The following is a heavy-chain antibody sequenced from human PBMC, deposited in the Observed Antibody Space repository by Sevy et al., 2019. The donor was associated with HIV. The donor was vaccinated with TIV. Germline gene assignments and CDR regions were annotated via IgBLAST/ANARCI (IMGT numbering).Heavy chain of an antibody. CDR3: ARTVLGPYFDH. J-gene: IGHJ4*02. Sequence: GGSLRLSCAASEFTFSVYYMTWIRHAPGKGLELVSYINSWGTTIYYADSVKGRFTISRDNANNSLYLQMNSLRAEDTAVYYCARTVLGPYFDHWGQGTLVTVSS. CDR2: INSWGTTI. CDR1: EFTFSVYY. V-gene: IGHV3-11*01. D-gene: IGHD2-8*02.